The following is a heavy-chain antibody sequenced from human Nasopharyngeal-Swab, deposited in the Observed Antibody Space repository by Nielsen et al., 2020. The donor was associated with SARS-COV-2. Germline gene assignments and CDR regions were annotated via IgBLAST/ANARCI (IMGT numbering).Heavy chain of an antibody. D-gene: IGHD5-24*01. V-gene: IGHV4-59*01. CDR3: ARGGGVWLQLSTYFDY. CDR2: INYSGST. CDR1: GGSFSGYY. J-gene: IGHJ4*02. Sequence: SETLSLTCAVYGGSFSGYYWSWIRQPPGKGLEWIGYINYSGSTNYNPSLKSRVTISIDTSKNQFSLKLSSVSAADTAVYYRARGGGVWLQLSTYFDYWGQGTLVTVSS.